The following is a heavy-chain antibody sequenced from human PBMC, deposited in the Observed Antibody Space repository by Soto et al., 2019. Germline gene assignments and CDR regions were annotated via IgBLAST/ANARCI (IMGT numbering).Heavy chain of an antibody. CDR3: AKDSKKQYNWNDQYYYYYMDV. D-gene: IGHD1-1*01. V-gene: IGHV3-9*01. J-gene: IGHJ6*03. CDR2: ISWNSGSI. CDR1: GFTFDAYA. Sequence: EVQLVESGGGLVQPGRSLRLSCAASGFTFDAYAMHWVRQAPGKGLEWVSGISWNSGSIGYADSVKGRFTISRDNAKNSLYLQMNSLRAEDTALYYCAKDSKKQYNWNDQYYYYYMDVWGKGTTVTVSS.